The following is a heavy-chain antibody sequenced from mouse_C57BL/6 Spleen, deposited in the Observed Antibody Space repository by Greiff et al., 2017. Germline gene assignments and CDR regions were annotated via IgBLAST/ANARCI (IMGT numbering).Heavy chain of an antibody. V-gene: IGHV1-18*01. CDR2: INPNNGGT. D-gene: IGHD1-1*01. Sequence: EVQRVESGPELVKPGASVKIPCKASGYTFTDYNMDWVKQSHGKSLEWIGDINPNNGGTIYNQKFKGKATLTVDKSSSTAYMELRSLTSEDTAVYYCARNYYGSSYGFAYWGQGTLVTVSA. J-gene: IGHJ3*01. CDR3: ARNYYGSSYGFAY. CDR1: GYTFTDYN.